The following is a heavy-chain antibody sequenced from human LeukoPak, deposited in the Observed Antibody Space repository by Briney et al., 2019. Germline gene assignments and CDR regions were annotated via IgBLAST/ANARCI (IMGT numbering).Heavy chain of an antibody. J-gene: IGHJ4*02. V-gene: IGHV4-31*03. Sequence: TTSETLSLTCTVSGGSISSGGYDWSWIRQHPGKGLEWIGYIYYSGSTYYNPSLKSRVTISVDTSKNQFSLKLSAVTAADTAVYYCARYQMGVTNVYYFDYWGQGTLVTVSS. CDR1: GGSISSGGYD. CDR3: ARYQMGVTNVYYFDY. D-gene: IGHD3-10*01. CDR2: IYYSGST.